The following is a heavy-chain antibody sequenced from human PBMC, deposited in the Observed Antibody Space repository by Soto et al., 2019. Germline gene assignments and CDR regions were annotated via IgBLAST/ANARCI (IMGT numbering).Heavy chain of an antibody. CDR3: AREGHEGWFDP. CDR2: IWSDGSNR. CDR1: GFTFTTYG. Sequence: QVQLVESGGGVVQPGRSLRLSCAASGFTFTTYGFHWVRQAPGKGLEWVALIWSDGSNRYYADSVKGRFTISRDNFKNTLYLQMNSLRAEETAVYYCAREGHEGWFDPWGQGTLVTVSS. J-gene: IGHJ5*02. V-gene: IGHV3-33*01.